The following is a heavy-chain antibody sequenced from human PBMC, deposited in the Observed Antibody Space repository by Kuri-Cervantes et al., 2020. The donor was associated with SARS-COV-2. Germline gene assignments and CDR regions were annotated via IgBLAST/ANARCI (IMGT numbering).Heavy chain of an antibody. CDR2: IYRGDSDI. CDR3: ARGAMVRGVILWFDP. V-gene: IGHV5-51*01. CDR1: GYSFTSYY. Sequence: GESLKISCTGSGYSFTSYYIGWVRQIPGKGLEWMWIIYRGDSDIRYSASFKGQVTISTDNSNSTAYLQLISLKAADTAMYYCARGAMVRGVILWFDPWGQGTLVTVSS. D-gene: IGHD3-10*01. J-gene: IGHJ5*02.